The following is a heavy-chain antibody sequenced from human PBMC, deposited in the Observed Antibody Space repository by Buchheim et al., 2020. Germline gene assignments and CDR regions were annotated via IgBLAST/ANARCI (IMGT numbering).Heavy chain of an antibody. CDR2: INHSGGT. D-gene: IGHD3-22*01. CDR3: IPMTERGFDY. Sequence: QVQLQQWGAGLLKPSETLSLTCAVYGGSFSGFYWSWIRQPPGTGLEWIGEINHSGGTNYNPSLKSRVTISVDTSKNQFSLKLNSVIAADTAVYYCIPMTERGFDYWGQGTL. V-gene: IGHV4-34*01. CDR1: GGSFSGFY. J-gene: IGHJ4*02.